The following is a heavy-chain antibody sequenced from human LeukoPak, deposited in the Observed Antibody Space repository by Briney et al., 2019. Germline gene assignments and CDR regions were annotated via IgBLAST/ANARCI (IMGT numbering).Heavy chain of an antibody. D-gene: IGHD2-2*01. CDR2: INSDGSST. CDR1: GFTFSSYW. J-gene: IGHJ3*02. CDR3: ARSPDIVVVPAAMHHPISRSDAFDI. Sequence: GGSLRLSCAASGFTFSSYWMHWVRQAPGKGLVWVSRINSDGSSTSYANSVKGRFTISRDNAKNTLYLQMNSLRAEDTAVYYCARSPDIVVVPAAMHHPISRSDAFDIWGQGTMVTVSS. V-gene: IGHV3-74*01.